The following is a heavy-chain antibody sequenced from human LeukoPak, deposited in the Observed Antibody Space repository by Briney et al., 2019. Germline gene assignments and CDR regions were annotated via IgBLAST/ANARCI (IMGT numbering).Heavy chain of an antibody. CDR1: GFTFSSYG. CDR3: AKVLRFLEWSLPLYGMDV. V-gene: IGHV3-30*18. J-gene: IGHJ6*02. CDR2: ISYDGSNK. Sequence: GRSLRLSCAASGFTFSSYGMHWVRQAPGKGLEWVAVISYDGSNKYYADSVKGRFTISRDNSKNTLYLQMNSLRAEDTAVYYCAKVLRFLEWSLPLYGMDVWGRGTTVTVSS. D-gene: IGHD3-3*01.